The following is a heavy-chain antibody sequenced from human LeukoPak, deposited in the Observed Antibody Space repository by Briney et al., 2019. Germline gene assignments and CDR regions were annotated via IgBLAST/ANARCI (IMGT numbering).Heavy chain of an antibody. CDR3: ARLGNDFWSAKAGGWFDP. V-gene: IGHV4-39*01. CDR1: GGSISSSSYY. J-gene: IGHJ5*02. D-gene: IGHD3-3*01. Sequence: SETLSLTCTVSGGSISSSSYYWGWIRQPPGKGLEWIGSIYHSGSTYYNPSLKSRVTISVDTSKNQFSLKLSSVTAADTAVYYCARLGNDFWSAKAGGWFDPWGQGTLVTVSS. CDR2: IYHSGST.